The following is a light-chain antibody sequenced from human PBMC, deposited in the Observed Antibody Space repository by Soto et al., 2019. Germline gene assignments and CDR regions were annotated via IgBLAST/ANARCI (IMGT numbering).Light chain of an antibody. CDR1: QGIRDF. Sequence: DIQLTQSPSFLSASVGDRVTITCRASQGIRDFLAWYQQKPGKAPKLLIYAASTLQAGVPTRFSGFASGTEFTLTISNLQPGDSATYYCQQFNVYPLTFGGGTKVEIK. CDR3: QQFNVYPLT. V-gene: IGKV1-9*01. CDR2: AAS. J-gene: IGKJ4*01.